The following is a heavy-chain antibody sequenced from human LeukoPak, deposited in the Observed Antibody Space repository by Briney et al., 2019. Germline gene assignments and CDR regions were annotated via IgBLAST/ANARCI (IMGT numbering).Heavy chain of an antibody. Sequence: PSETLSLTCTVSGGSISSSSYYWGWIRQPPGKGLEWIGSIYYSGSTYYNPSLKSRVTISVDTSKNQFSLKLSSVTAADTAVYYCARHPDGYPGTGDWDYFDYWGQGTLVTVSS. V-gene: IGHV4-39*01. J-gene: IGHJ4*02. CDR1: GGSISSSSYY. CDR2: IYYSGST. CDR3: ARHPDGYPGTGDWDYFDY. D-gene: IGHD7-27*01.